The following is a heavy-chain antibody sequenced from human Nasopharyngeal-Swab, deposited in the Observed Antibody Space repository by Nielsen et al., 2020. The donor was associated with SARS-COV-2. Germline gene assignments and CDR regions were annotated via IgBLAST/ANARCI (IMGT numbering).Heavy chain of an antibody. J-gene: IGHJ5*02. CDR3: AKEGATGWFDP. V-gene: IGHV4-59*11. Sequence: SETLSLTCTVSGVSITSQYWSWIRQPPGKGLEWIGYIPHNSGTSYNPSLKSRVTMFMDTSKNQFSLRLTSVTAADTAVYYCAKEGATGWFDPCGQGTLVTVSS. CDR1: GVSITSQY. CDR2: IPHNSGT.